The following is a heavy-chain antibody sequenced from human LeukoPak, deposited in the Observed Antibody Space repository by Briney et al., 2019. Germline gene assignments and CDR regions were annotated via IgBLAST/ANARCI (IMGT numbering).Heavy chain of an antibody. V-gene: IGHV3-48*01. Sequence: GGSLRLSCAASEFTFSRYDMHWVRQAPGKGLEWVSYISSSSSIIYYADSVKGRFTISRDNAKNSLYLQMNSLRADDTVVYYCAREYRAVAARYWAFDIWGQGKMVMVSS. CDR1: EFTFSRYD. J-gene: IGHJ3*02. D-gene: IGHD6-19*01. CDR2: ISSSSSII. CDR3: AREYRAVAARYWAFDI.